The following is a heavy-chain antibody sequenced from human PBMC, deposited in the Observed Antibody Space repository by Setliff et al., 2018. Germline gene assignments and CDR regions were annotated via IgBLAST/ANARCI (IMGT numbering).Heavy chain of an antibody. CDR1: GYIFTSYY. CDR2: FNPSGGST. CDR3: ARDGDILTTYYIYYYYMDV. V-gene: IGHV1-46*01. D-gene: IGHD3-9*01. Sequence: WASVKVSCKASGYIFTSYYIHWVRQAPGQGLEWMGLFNPSGGSTKYAEKFQGRVTLTRDTSISTVYMEVSRLRSDDTAVYFCARDGDILTTYYIYYYYMDVWGKGTTVTVSS. J-gene: IGHJ6*03.